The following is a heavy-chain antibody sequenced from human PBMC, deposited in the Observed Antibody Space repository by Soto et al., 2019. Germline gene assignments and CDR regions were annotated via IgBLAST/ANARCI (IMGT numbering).Heavy chain of an antibody. D-gene: IGHD3-3*02. Sequence: GGSLRLSCAASGFTFNNFAMHWVRQAPGKGLEWVALIWYDGSKKYFADSVKGRFTISRDNSKNTVYLQMNSLRAEDTAVYYCARYISPPRSPTYYYYGMDVWGQGTTVTISS. CDR3: ARYISPPRSPTYYYYGMDV. CDR2: IWYDGSKK. V-gene: IGHV3-33*01. J-gene: IGHJ6*02. CDR1: GFTFNNFA.